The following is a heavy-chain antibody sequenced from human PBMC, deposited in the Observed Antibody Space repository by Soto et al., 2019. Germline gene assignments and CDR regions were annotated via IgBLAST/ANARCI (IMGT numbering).Heavy chain of an antibody. CDR2: ISNSGYT. J-gene: IGHJ4*02. CDR3: ARKNDYYDY. Sequence: KPSETLSLTCTVSGDSISSNYWSWIRQPPGKGLEWIGYISNSGYTNYNPSLKSRVTISVDTSKNQFSLKLSSVTAADTAVYYCARKNDYYDYWGQGTRVTVSS. V-gene: IGHV4-59*12. CDR1: GDSISSNY.